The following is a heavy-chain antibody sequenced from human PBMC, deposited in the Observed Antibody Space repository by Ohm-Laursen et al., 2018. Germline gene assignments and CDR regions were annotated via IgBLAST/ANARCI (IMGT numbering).Heavy chain of an antibody. CDR1: GGSISGFY. D-gene: IGHD2-2*01. J-gene: IGHJ5*02. CDR2: INYSGNT. Sequence: GTLSLTCTVSGGSISGFYWSWIRQPPGKGLEWIGHINYSGNTNYNPSLKSRVTISVDTSKNQFSLKLSSVTAADTAVYYCARQEGYCSSTSCYEVWFDPWGQGTLVTVSS. CDR3: ARQEGYCSSTSCYEVWFDP. V-gene: IGHV4-59*08.